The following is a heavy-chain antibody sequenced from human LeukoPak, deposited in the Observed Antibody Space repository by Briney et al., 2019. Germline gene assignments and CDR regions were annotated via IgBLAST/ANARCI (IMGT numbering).Heavy chain of an antibody. J-gene: IGHJ6*03. CDR2: ICYSGSTYSSGST. CDR3: ARHPTRPAAGNYYYYMDV. V-gene: IGHV4-39*01. D-gene: IGHD6-13*01. Sequence: SETLSLTCTVSGGSISSSNYCGGWIRQPPGKGLEWIGSICYSGSTYSSGSTYYNRSLKSRVTISVDTSNNQFSLKLSSVTAADTAVYYCARHPTRPAAGNYYYYMDVWGKGTTVTVSS. CDR1: GGSISSSNYC.